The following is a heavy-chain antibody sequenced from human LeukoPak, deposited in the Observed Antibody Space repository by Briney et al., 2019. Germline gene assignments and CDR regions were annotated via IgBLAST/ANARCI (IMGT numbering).Heavy chain of an antibody. CDR2: ISPYNGNT. CDR3: ARDQGGDYRYYYYYYVDV. D-gene: IGHD4-17*01. CDR1: GYTFTSYG. V-gene: IGHV1-18*01. J-gene: IGHJ6*03. Sequence: GAPVKVSCKASGYTFTSYGITWVRQAPGQGLEWMGWISPYNGNTNYVQKLQGRVTMTTDISTSTAYMELRSLRSDDTAVYYCARDQGGDYRYYYYYYVDVWGKGTTVTVSS.